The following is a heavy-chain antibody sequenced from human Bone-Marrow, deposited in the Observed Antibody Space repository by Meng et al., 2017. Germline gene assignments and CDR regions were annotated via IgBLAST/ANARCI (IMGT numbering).Heavy chain of an antibody. V-gene: IGHV3-30*04. CDR3: ARGFSGWMGMDYFDY. D-gene: IGHD6-19*01. J-gene: IGHJ4*01. CDR1: GFTFSSYA. CDR2: ISYDGSNK. Sequence: GESLKISCAASGFTFSSYAMHWVRQAPGKGLEWVAVISYDGSNKYYADSVKGRFTICRDNSKNTLYLQMNSLRAEDTAVYYCARGFSGWMGMDYFDYWGQGTLVTVSS.